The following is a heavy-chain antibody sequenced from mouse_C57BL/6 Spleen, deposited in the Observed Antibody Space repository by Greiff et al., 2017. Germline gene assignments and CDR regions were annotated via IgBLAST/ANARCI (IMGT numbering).Heavy chain of an antibody. D-gene: IGHD3-2*02. CDR2: FHPYNDDT. Sequence: QVQLQQSGAELVKPGASVTMSCKASGYTFTTYPIEWMKQNHGKSLEWIGNFHPYNDDTQYNEKFKGKATLNVEKYSSTVYLELIRLTADDSAVYYCARGGQLRLRGAMDYWGQGTSVTVSS. J-gene: IGHJ4*01. V-gene: IGHV1-47*01. CDR1: GYTFTTYP. CDR3: ARGGQLRLRGAMDY.